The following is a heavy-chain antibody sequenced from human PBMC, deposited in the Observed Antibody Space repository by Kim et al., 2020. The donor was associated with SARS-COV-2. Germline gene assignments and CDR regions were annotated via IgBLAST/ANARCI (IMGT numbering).Heavy chain of an antibody. CDR2: ISYDGSNK. D-gene: IGHD6-19*01. CDR1: GFTFSSYG. Sequence: GGSLRLSCAASGFTFSSYGMHWVRQAPGKGLEWVAVISYDGSNKYYADSVKGRFTISRDNSKNTLYLQMNSLRAEDTAVYYCAKDQIAVAGSAGYFDYWG. CDR3: AKDQIAVAGSAGYFDY. J-gene: IGHJ4*01. V-gene: IGHV3-30*18.